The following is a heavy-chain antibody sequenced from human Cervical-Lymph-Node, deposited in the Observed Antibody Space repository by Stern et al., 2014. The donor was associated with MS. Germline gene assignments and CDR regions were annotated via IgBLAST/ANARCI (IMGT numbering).Heavy chain of an antibody. Sequence: VQLVESGAEVKKPGSSVKVSCKASGDTFSSYAINWVRQVPGQGLEWMGGITPVFGTTNHAQKVQGRVTITADKSTNTAYMELMTLRSEDTAVYYCARGGGLVGYFDYWGQGTLVSVSS. CDR1: GDTFSSYA. CDR2: ITPVFGTT. CDR3: ARGGGLVGYFDY. V-gene: IGHV1-69*06. D-gene: IGHD1-26*01. J-gene: IGHJ4*02.